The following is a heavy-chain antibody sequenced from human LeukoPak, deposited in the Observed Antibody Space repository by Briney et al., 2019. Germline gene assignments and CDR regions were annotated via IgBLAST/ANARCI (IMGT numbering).Heavy chain of an antibody. Sequence: PSETLSLTCTVSSGSIRSYYWSWLRQPPGKGLEGMGYIYYGGSTHYNPSLKSRVTMSVDTSKKEFSLKSTSVTAAGTAVYYCARSPDYSNYQGDWFDPWGQGTLVTVSS. CDR2: IYYGGST. CDR1: SGSIRSYY. V-gene: IGHV4-59*01. D-gene: IGHD4-11*01. J-gene: IGHJ5*02. CDR3: ARSPDYSNYQGDWFDP.